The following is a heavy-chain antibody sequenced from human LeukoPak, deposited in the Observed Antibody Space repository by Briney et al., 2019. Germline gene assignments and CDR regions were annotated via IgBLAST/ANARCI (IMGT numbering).Heavy chain of an antibody. CDR1: GFTFDDYA. V-gene: IGHV3-9*01. D-gene: IGHD6-6*01. CDR2: ISWNSGSI. CDR3: ARRDSSSSGENY. J-gene: IGHJ4*02. Sequence: GGSLRLSCAASGFTFDDYAMHWVRQAPGKGLEWVSGISWNSGSIGYADSVKGRFTISRDNAKNSLYLQMNSLRAEDTAVYYCARRDSSSSGENYWGQGTLVTVSS.